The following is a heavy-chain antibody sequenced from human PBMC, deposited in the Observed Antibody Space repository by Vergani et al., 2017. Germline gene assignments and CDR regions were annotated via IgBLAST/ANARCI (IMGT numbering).Heavy chain of an antibody. J-gene: IGHJ5*02. CDR2: IYYSENK. CDR1: GSSITYGAFY. D-gene: IGHD3-22*01. CDR3: ARCFRDEGMIYGGTVENWFDP. V-gene: IGHV4-39*01. Sequence: QLQLQESGPGLVKPSETLSLTCTVSGSSITYGAFYWGWIRQSPGKGLEWIGSIYYSENKFYNPSLESRVTLSLDTTKNQFSLKLKSVTAADTAVYYCARCFRDEGMIYGGTVENWFDPWGQGTLVTVSS.